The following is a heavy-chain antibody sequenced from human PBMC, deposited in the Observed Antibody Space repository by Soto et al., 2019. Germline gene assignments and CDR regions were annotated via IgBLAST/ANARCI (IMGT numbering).Heavy chain of an antibody. J-gene: IGHJ2*01. CDR2: IIPIFGTA. D-gene: IGHD5-12*01. Sequence: QVQLVQSGAEVKKPGSSVTVSCKASGGTFSSYTISWVRQAPGQGLEWMGGIIPIFGTANYAQKFQGRVTITADESTSTAYMELGSLRSEDTAVYYCARGNHRWLQLWYFDLWGRGTLDSVSS. CDR1: GGTFSSYT. CDR3: ARGNHRWLQLWYFDL. V-gene: IGHV1-69*12.